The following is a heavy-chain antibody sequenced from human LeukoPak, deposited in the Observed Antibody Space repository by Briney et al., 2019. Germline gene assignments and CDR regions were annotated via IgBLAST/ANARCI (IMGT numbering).Heavy chain of an antibody. D-gene: IGHD3-22*01. V-gene: IGHV3-23*01. CDR1: GFTFSNSA. CDR2: ISVSGRTT. CDR3: AKVPPGYDTSGPIDY. Sequence: GGSLRLSCAGSGFTFSNSAMSWVRQAPGKGVEWVSVISVSGRTTFYADSVKGRFTISRDNYKNTLYLQMKGMRPKARAVYYCAKVPPGYDTSGPIDYWGQGTLVTVSS. J-gene: IGHJ4*02.